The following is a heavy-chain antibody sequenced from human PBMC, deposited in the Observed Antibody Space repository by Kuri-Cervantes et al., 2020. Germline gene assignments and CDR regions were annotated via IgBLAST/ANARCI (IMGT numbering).Heavy chain of an antibody. V-gene: IGHV1-69*06. J-gene: IGHJ3*02. CDR3: ARDATGDCSGGSCYSGDAFDI. CDR1: GGTFSSYA. CDR2: IIPIFGTA. Sequence: SVKVSCKASGGTFSSYAISWVRQAPGQGLEWMGGIIPIFGTANYAQKFQGRVTITADKSTSTAYMELSSLRSEDTAVYYCARDATGDCSGGSCYSGDAFDIWGQGTMVTVSS. D-gene: IGHD2-15*01.